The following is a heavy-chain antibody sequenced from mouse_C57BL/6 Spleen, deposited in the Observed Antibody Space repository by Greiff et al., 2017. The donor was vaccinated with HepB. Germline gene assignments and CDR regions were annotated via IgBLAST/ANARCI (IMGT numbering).Heavy chain of an antibody. J-gene: IGHJ3*01. CDR1: GYTFTDYE. CDR2: IDPETGGT. CDR3: TRHYGSSPWLAY. D-gene: IGHD1-1*01. V-gene: IGHV1-15*01. Sequence: VQLQQSGAELVRPGASVTLSCKASGYTFTDYEMHWVKQTPVHGLEWIGAIDPETGGTAYNQKFKGKAILTADKSSSTAYMELRSLTSEDSAVYYCTRHYGSSPWLAYWGQGTLVTVSA.